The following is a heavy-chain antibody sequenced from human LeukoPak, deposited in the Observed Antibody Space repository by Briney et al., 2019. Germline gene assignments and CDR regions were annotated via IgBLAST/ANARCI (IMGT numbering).Heavy chain of an antibody. CDR1: GGSFSGYY. V-gene: IGHV4-34*01. CDR3: NTDIVLMVYAMEFDP. CDR2: INHSGST. D-gene: IGHD2-8*01. Sequence: SETLSLTCAVYGGSFSGYYWSWIRQPPGKGLEWIGEINHSGSTNYNPSLKSRVTISVDTSKNQFSLKLSSVTAADTAVYYCNTDIVLMVYAMEFDPWGQGTLVTVSS. J-gene: IGHJ5*02.